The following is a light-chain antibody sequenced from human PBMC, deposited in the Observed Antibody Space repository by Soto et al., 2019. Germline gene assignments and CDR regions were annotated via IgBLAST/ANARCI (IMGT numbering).Light chain of an antibody. CDR1: ENVSTF. CDR3: QQHSHWPPWT. CDR2: GAS. Sequence: VLTQSPATLSLSPGERATLSCRASENVSTFVDWYQQKPGQAPRLLIYGASNRATDIPARFSGSGSGTDFALTISSREPEDFAVYYCQQHSHWPPWTFGQGTRVEIQ. J-gene: IGKJ1*01. V-gene: IGKV3-11*01.